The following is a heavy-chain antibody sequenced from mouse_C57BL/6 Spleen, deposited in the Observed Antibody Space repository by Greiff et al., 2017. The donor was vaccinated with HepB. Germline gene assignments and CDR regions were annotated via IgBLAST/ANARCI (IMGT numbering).Heavy chain of an antibody. Sequence: QVQLQQSGAELARPGASVKLSCKASGYTFTSYGISWVKQSTGQGLEWIGEIYPRSGNTYYNEKFKGKATLTADKSSSTAYMELRSLTSEDSAVYFCARYGLGSPYAMDYWGQGTSVTVSS. J-gene: IGHJ4*01. CDR1: GYTFTSYG. D-gene: IGHD1-1*02. CDR3: ARYGLGSPYAMDY. CDR2: IYPRSGNT. V-gene: IGHV1-81*01.